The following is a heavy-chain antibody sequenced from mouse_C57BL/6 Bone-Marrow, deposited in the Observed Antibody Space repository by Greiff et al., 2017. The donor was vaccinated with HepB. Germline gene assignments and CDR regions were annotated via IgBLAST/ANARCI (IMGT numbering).Heavy chain of an antibody. CDR2: IYPNNGGN. V-gene: IGHV1-34*01. J-gene: IGHJ3*01. Sequence: VQLQQSGPELVKPGASVKMSCKASGYTFTDYYMHWVKQSPGKSLEWIGNIYPNNGGNGYNQKFKGKATLTVDKSSSTTYMELRSLTSEESAVYYCSSASDDLAWFAYWGQGTLVTVSA. D-gene: IGHD6-1*01. CDR1: GYTFTDYY. CDR3: SSASDDLAWFAY.